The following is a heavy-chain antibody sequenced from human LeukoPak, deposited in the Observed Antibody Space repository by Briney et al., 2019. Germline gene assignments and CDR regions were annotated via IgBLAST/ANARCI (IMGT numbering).Heavy chain of an antibody. CDR3: ARDRGYSYGHPFDY. V-gene: IGHV3-33*01. CDR1: GFTFSSYG. CDR2: IWHDGSNK. D-gene: IGHD5-18*01. Sequence: GRSLRLSCAASGFTFSSYGMHWVRQAPGKGLEWVALIWHDGSNKYYSDSGKGRFTISRDNSKNTLYLQMNSLRAEDTAVYYCARDRGYSYGHPFDYWGQGTLVTVSS. J-gene: IGHJ4*02.